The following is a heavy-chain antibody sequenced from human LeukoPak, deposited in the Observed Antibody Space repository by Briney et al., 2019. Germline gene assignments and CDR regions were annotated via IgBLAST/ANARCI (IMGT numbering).Heavy chain of an antibody. D-gene: IGHD3-3*01. CDR2: IYYSGST. V-gene: IGHV4-39*07. Sequence: SETLSLTCTVSGGSISSSSYYWGWIRQPPGKGLEWIGSIYYSGSTYYNPSLKSRVAISVDTSKNQFSLKLSSVTAADTAVYYCASGRSEDFWSGYSIDYWGQGTLVTVSS. CDR1: GGSISSSSYY. CDR3: ASGRSEDFWSGYSIDY. J-gene: IGHJ4*02.